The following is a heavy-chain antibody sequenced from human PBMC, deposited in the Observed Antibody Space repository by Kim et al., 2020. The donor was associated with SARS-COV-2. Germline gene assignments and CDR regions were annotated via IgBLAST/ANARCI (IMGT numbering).Heavy chain of an antibody. CDR2: ISSSGSTI. V-gene: IGHV3-11*04. CDR1: GFTFSDYY. CDR3: ARDGRRSGYDLNYYYYYGMDV. J-gene: IGHJ6*02. D-gene: IGHD5-12*01. Sequence: GRSLRLSCAASGFTFSDYYMSWIRQAPGKGLEWVSYISSSGSTIYYADSVKGRFTISRDNAKNSLYLQMNSLRAEDTAVYYCARDGRRSGYDLNYYYYYGMDVWGQGTTVTVSS.